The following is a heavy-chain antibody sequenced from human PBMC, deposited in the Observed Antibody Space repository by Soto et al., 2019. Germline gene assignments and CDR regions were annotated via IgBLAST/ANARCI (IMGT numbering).Heavy chain of an antibody. D-gene: IGHD2-15*01. CDR1: GASISSTSSGDW. CDR3: AKMVGAALIDY. J-gene: IGHJ4*02. CDR2: IHHSGNT. Sequence: QVQLQESGPGLVKPSGTLSLTCTVSGASISSTSSGDWWSWVRQPPGKGLEWIGEIHHSGNTNYNPSLKGRVTMSVDKSKNQVFLRLNSVTAADTAIYYCAKMVGAALIDYWGQGTLVTVS. V-gene: IGHV4-4*02.